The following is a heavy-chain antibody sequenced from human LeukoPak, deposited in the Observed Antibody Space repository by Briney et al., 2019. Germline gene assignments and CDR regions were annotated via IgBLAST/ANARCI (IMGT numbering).Heavy chain of an antibody. CDR1: GGSISSRSYY. D-gene: IGHD3-22*01. V-gene: IGHV4-39*01. CDR3: ARQGADSSGYYYLGYFDY. J-gene: IGHJ4*02. CDR2: IYYSGST. Sequence: SETLSLTCTVSGGSISSRSYYWGWIRQPPGKGLEWIGSIYYSGSTYYNPSLKSRVTISVDTSKNQFSLTLSSVTAADTAVYYCARQGADSSGYYYLGYFDYWGQGTLVTVSS.